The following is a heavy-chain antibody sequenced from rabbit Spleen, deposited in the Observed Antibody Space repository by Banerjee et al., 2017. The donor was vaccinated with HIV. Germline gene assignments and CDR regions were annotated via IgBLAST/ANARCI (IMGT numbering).Heavy chain of an antibody. J-gene: IGHJ4*01. D-gene: IGHD7-1*01. Sequence: QSLEESGGDLVKPGGTLTLSCKASGFDFSSGYISWVRQAPGKGLEWIACIYVGGGNTWYASWAKGRFTISKTSSTTVTLQMTSLTAANTATYFCARNPGYGDFGYAAMWGQGTLVTVS. CDR1: GFDFSSGY. V-gene: IGHV1S40*01. CDR3: ARNPGYGDFGYAAM. CDR2: IYVGGGNT.